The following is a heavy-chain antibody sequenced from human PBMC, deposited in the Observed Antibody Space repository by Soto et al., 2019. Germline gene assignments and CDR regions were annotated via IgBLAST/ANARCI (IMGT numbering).Heavy chain of an antibody. V-gene: IGHV4-31*03. CDR2: IYYSGKT. CDR3: ARDPSYGDCSYYGMDV. J-gene: IGHJ6*02. Sequence: QVQLQESGPGLVKPSQTLSLTCTVSGGSINSGGYYWSWIRQHPGKGLEWIGSIYYSGKTYYSPSLKSRVTISVDTSKNHFSLRLSPLTAADTAVYYGARDPSYGDCSYYGMDVWGQGTTVTVSS. CDR1: GGSINSGGYY. D-gene: IGHD4-17*01.